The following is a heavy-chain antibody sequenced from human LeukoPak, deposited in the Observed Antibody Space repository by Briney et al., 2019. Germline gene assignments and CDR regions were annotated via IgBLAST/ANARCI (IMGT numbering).Heavy chain of an antibody. J-gene: IGHJ4*02. D-gene: IGHD5-18*01. Sequence: GGSLRPSCAASRFTLSTYWMSWVRQAPGKGLEGVANIKPDGSEKYYADSVKGRFTISRDNAENSLYLQMNSLRVEDTAMYYCARIPDYSYGFFDYWGQGTLVTVSS. V-gene: IGHV3-7*05. CDR1: RFTLSTYW. CDR2: IKPDGSEK. CDR3: ARIPDYSYGFFDY.